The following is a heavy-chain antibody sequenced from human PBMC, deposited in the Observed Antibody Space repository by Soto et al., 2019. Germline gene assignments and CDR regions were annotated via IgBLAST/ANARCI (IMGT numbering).Heavy chain of an antibody. D-gene: IGHD1-20*01. J-gene: IGHJ4*02. CDR2: FDPEDGET. Sequence: ASVKVSCKVSGYTLTELSMHWVRQAPGKGLEWMGGFDPEDGETIYAQKFQGRVTMTEDTSTDTAYMELSSLRSEDTAVYYCETEDNFNFPGMLPSQWGQGTLVTVSS. CDR3: ETEDNFNFPGMLPSQ. CDR1: GYTLTELS. V-gene: IGHV1-24*01.